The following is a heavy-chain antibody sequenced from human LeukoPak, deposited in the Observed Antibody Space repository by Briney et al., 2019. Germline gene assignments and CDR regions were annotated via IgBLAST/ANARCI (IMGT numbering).Heavy chain of an antibody. D-gene: IGHD1-14*01. CDR3: ARHRYLPRAWFDP. CDR2: INHSGST. J-gene: IGHJ5*02. CDR1: GGSFSGYY. Sequence: PSETLSLTCAVYGGSFSGYYWSWIRQPPGKGLEGIGEINHSGSTNYNPSLKSRVTISVDTSKNQFSLKLSSVTAADTAVYYCARHRYLPRAWFDPWGQGTLVTVSS. V-gene: IGHV4-34*01.